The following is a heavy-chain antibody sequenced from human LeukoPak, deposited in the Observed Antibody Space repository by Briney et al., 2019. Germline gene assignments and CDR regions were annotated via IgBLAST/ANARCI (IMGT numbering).Heavy chain of an antibody. V-gene: IGHV1-2*02. CDR2: INPDSGGT. Sequence: GASVKVSCKASGYPFPAYYMHWVRQAPGQGLDWLGWINPDSGGTNYAQKFQGRVTMTRDPSISTAYMELSWLRSDDTAMYYCATSRAQTFAYCGGDCYSGFDYWGQGTLVSVSS. CDR1: GYPFPAYY. J-gene: IGHJ4*02. D-gene: IGHD2-21*01. CDR3: ATSRAQTFAYCGGDCYSGFDY.